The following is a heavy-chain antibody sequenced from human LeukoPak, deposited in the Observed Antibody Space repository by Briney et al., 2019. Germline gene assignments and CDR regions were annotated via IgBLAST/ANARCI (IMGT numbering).Heavy chain of an antibody. CDR1: GFTFDDYA. CDR2: ISWNSGSI. CDR3: AEDEVIYGDYEGPFDY. J-gene: IGHJ4*02. V-gene: IGHV3-9*01. Sequence: GGSLRLSCAASGFTFDDYAMHWVRQAPGKGLEWVSGISWNSGSIGYADSVKGRFTTSRDNAKNSLYLQMNSLRAEDTALYYCAEDEVIYGDYEGPFDYWGQGTLVTVSS. D-gene: IGHD4-17*01.